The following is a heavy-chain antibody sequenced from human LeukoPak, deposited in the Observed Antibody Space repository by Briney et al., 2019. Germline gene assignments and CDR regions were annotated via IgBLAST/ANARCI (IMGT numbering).Heavy chain of an antibody. CDR2: ISGSGGST. J-gene: IGHJ4*02. Sequence: HAGGSLRLSCAASGFAFSDYAMNWVRQAPGKGLEWVSAISGSGGSTYYADSVKGRFTISRDNSKNTLYLQMNSLRAEDTAVYYCAKDNYGDYGGLFDHWGQGTLVTVSS. CDR1: GFAFSDYA. D-gene: IGHD4-17*01. CDR3: AKDNYGDYGGLFDH. V-gene: IGHV3-23*01.